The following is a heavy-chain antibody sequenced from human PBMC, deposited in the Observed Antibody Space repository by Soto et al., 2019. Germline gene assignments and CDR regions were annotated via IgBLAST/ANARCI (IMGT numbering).Heavy chain of an antibody. Sequence: PSETLPLTCAVYGGSFSGYYWSWIRQPPGKGLEWTGETNHSGSTNYNPSLKSRVTISVDTSKNQFSLKLSSVTAADTAVYYCARDTRPAADYYMDVWGKGTTVTVSS. CDR2: TNHSGST. CDR3: ARDTRPAADYYMDV. CDR1: GGSFSGYY. V-gene: IGHV4-34*01. D-gene: IGHD2-2*01. J-gene: IGHJ6*03.